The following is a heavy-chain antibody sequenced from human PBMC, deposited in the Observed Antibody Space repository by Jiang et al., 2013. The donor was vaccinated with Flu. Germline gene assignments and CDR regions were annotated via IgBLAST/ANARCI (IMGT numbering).Heavy chain of an antibody. J-gene: IGHJ6*04. CDR3: AREDYDFWSGQVGYGMDV. D-gene: IGHD3-3*01. Sequence: SGAEVKKPGASVKVSCKASGYTFTSYGISWVRQAPGQGLEWMGWISAYNGNTNYAQKLQGRVTMTTDTSTSTAYMELRSLRSDDTAVYYCAREDYDFWSGQVGYGMDVWGKGTTVTVSS. CDR1: GYTFTSYG. CDR2: ISAYNGNT. V-gene: IGHV1-18*01.